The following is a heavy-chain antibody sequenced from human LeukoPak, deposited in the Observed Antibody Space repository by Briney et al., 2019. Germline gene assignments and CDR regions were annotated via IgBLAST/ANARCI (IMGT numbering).Heavy chain of an antibody. CDR2: IYPGNSDT. CDR3: AITAASSGPNAFDI. J-gene: IGHJ3*02. V-gene: IGHV5-51*01. Sequence: GESLKISCKGSGYPFTTYWIGWVRQMPGKGLEWMGLIYPGNSDTRYSPSFHGQVTISADTSISTAFLQWSSLKASDTAMYYCAITAASSGPNAFDIWGQGTMVTVSS. CDR1: GYPFTTYW. D-gene: IGHD3-22*01.